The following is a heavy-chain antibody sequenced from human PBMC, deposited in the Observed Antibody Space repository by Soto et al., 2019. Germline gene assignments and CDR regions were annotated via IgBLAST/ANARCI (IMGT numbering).Heavy chain of an antibody. CDR1: GFSFTGYY. J-gene: IGHJ5*02. D-gene: IGHD6-6*01. Sequence: QVQLVQSGVAVKKPGASVKVSCKASGFSFTGYYIHWLRQAPGQGLEWMGWINAHSGGTEYAQKFQGRVTLTRDTSIATAYLTLTSLTSDDTALYYCAKDLTRQLAYWLDPWGQGTQVTVSS. CDR3: AKDLTRQLAYWLDP. V-gene: IGHV1-2*02. CDR2: INAHSGGT.